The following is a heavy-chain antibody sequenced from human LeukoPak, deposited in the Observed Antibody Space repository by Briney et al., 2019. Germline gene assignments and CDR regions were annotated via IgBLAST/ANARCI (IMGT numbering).Heavy chain of an antibody. D-gene: IGHD4-17*01. V-gene: IGHV4-30-4*01. Sequence: SQTLSLTCTVSGGSLSSGDYYWRWLRQPPGRGLEWIGYIYYSENTYYNPSLKSRVTMSVDTSKNQFSLKLSSVTAADTAVYYCARSWGGDYALNSWGQGTLVTVSS. CDR1: GGSLSSGDYY. CDR2: IYYSENT. CDR3: ARSWGGDYALNS. J-gene: IGHJ4*02.